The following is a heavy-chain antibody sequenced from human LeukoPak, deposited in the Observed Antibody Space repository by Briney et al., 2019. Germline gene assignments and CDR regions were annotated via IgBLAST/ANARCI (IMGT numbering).Heavy chain of an antibody. D-gene: IGHD1-26*01. CDR2: IKRDGSEK. CDR3: ARDDPRVGATETD. Sequence: PGGSLRLSCAASGFIFSTYYMNWVRQAPGKGLEWVANIKRDGSEKDYVDSVKGRFTISRDNAKNSLFLQMNNLRAEDTAAYYCARDDPRVGATETDWGQGTLVTVSS. J-gene: IGHJ4*02. V-gene: IGHV3-7*01. CDR1: GFIFSTYY.